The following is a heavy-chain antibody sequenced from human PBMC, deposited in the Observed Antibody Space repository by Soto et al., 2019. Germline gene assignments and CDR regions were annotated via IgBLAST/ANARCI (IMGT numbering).Heavy chain of an antibody. J-gene: IGHJ6*02. CDR3: AGRLLPYYHYYGLDV. CDR2: INAASGTT. V-gene: IGHV1-3*01. Sequence: ASVKVSCKASGYTFTNYAIYWVRQAPGQRLEWMGWINAASGTTGYSQRFQGRVTITRDTSATTAYMELSSLRSEDTAVYYCAGRLLPYYHYYGLDVWGQGTTVTVSS. D-gene: IGHD2-15*01. CDR1: GYTFTNYA.